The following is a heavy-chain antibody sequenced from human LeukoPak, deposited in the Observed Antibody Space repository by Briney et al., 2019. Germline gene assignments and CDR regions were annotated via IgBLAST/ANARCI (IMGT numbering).Heavy chain of an antibody. D-gene: IGHD3-10*01. CDR2: IYPGDSDT. J-gene: IGHJ5*02. V-gene: IGHV5-51*01. Sequence: GESLKISCKGSGYSFTSYWIGWVRQMPGKGLEWMGIIYPGDSDTRYSPSSQGQVTISADKSISTAYLQWSSLKASDTAMYYCARYYYGSGSENWFDPWGQGTLVTVSS. CDR3: ARYYYGSGSENWFDP. CDR1: GYSFTSYW.